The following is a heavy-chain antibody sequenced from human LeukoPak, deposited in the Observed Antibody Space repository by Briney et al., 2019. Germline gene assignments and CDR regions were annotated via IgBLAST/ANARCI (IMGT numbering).Heavy chain of an antibody. D-gene: IGHD6-13*01. CDR1: GSTFDDYG. CDR3: AREVYSSSWYGKSYYFDY. V-gene: IGHV3-20*04. CDR2: INWNGGST. J-gene: IGHJ4*02. Sequence: GGSLRLSCAASGSTFDDYGMSWVRQAPGKGLEWVSGINWNGGSTGYADSVKGRFTISRDNAKNSLYLQMNSLRAEDTALYYCAREVYSSSWYGKSYYFDYWGQGTLVTVSS.